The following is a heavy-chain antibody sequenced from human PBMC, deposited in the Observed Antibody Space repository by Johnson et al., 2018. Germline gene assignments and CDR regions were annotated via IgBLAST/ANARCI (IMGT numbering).Heavy chain of an antibody. CDR1: GFTFSSYG. Sequence: VQLVESGGGVVQPGRSLRLSCAASGFTFSSYGMHWVRQAPGKGLEWGAVIWEDGSNKYYADSVKGRFTISRDNSKKTVFLQMTSLRAEDTAVYYLVSGGPGEYDCWSSGDAFDIWGQGTMVTVSS. J-gene: IGHJ3*02. CDR2: IWEDGSNK. D-gene: IGHD3-3*01. V-gene: IGHV3-33*01. CDR3: VSGGPGEYDCWSSGDAFDI.